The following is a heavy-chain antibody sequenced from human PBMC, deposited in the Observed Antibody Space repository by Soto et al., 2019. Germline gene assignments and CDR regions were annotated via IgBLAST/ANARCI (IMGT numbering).Heavy chain of an antibody. D-gene: IGHD6-13*01. V-gene: IGHV3-30*18. CDR3: AKDGSIAAADYFFDY. Sequence: GGSLRLSCAASGFTFSNYAIHWVRQAPGKGLEWVAVVASDGKDKRYADSVKGRFTISRDNSKNTVYLQMNSLRGEDTAVYYCAKDGSIAAADYFFDYWGQGSLVTVSS. CDR1: GFTFSNYA. J-gene: IGHJ4*02. CDR2: VASDGKDK.